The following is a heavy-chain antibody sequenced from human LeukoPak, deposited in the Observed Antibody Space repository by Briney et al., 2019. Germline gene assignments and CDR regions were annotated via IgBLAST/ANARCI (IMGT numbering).Heavy chain of an antibody. CDR2: INPSGGST. CDR3: ARAPYEGDYYDSSGYYFDY. Sequence: ASVKVSCKASGYTFTSYYMHWVRQAPGQGLEWMGIINPSGGSTSYAQKFQGGVTMTRDTSTSTVYMELSSLRSEDTAVYYCARAPYEGDYYDSSGYYFDYWGQGTLVTVSS. J-gene: IGHJ4*02. V-gene: IGHV1-46*01. CDR1: GYTFTSYY. D-gene: IGHD3-22*01.